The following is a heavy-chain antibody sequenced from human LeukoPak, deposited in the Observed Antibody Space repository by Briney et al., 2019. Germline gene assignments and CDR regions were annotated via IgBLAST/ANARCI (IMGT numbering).Heavy chain of an antibody. J-gene: IGHJ4*02. CDR1: GFTFSSYE. CDR2: ISSSGSTI. CDR3: ASWGEGALDN. D-gene: IGHD1-26*01. V-gene: IGHV3-48*03. Sequence: GGSLRLSCAASGFTFSSYEMNWVRQAPGKGLEWVSYISSSGSTIYYADSVKGRFTISRDNAKSSLYLQMNSLRVEDTGVYYCASWGEGALDNWGQGTLVTVSS.